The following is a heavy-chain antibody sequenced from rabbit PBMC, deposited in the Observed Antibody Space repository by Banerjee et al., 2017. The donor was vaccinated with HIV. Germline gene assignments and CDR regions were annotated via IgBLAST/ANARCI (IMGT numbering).Heavy chain of an antibody. D-gene: IGHD4-1*01. CDR2: IVTSSGST. V-gene: IGHV1S40*01. J-gene: IGHJ6*01. CDR3: VRDPRHYVSGWGNRLDL. CDR1: GFSFSSGYD. Sequence: QSLEESGGDLVKPGASLTLTCTASGFSFSSGYDMYWIRQAPGKGLEWIACIVTSSGSTWYASWVNGRFTISSHNAQNTLYLQLNSLTAADTATYFCVRDPRHYVSGWGNRLDLWGQGTLVTVS.